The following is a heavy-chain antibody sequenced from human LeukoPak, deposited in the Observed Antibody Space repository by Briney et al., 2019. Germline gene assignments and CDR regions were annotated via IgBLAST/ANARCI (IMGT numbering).Heavy chain of an antibody. Sequence: GGSLRLSCAASGFTFSSYEMNWVRQAPGKGLEWVSYISSSGSTIYYADSVKGRFTISRDNAKNSLYLQMNSLRAEDTAVYYCARDSAGDYGDHSGAFDIWGQGTMVTVSS. V-gene: IGHV3-48*03. D-gene: IGHD4-17*01. CDR2: ISSSGSTI. CDR3: ARDSAGDYGDHSGAFDI. J-gene: IGHJ3*02. CDR1: GFTFSSYE.